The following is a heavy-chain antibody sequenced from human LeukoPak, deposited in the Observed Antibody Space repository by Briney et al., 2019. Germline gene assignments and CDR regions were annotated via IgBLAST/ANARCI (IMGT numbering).Heavy chain of an antibody. CDR3: ARPFLDYGGIDAFDF. CDR2: IYYSGST. D-gene: IGHD4-23*01. CDR1: GGSISSYY. V-gene: IGHV4-59*08. J-gene: IGHJ3*01. Sequence: SETLSLTCTVSGGSISSYYWSWIRQPPGKGLEWIGFIYYSGSTNYNPSLKSRVTISVDTSKNQFSLKLSSVTAADTAVYYCARPFLDYGGIDAFDFWGQGTLVTVSS.